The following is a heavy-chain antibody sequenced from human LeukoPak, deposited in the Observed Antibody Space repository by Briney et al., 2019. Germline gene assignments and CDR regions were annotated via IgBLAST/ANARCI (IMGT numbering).Heavy chain of an antibody. CDR2: IDPSDSYT. CDR1: GYSFTSYW. CDR3: ARHTGARYCSDWPPFDY. Sequence: GESLKISCKGSGYSFTSYWISWVRQMPGKGLEWMGRIDPSDSYTNYSPSFQGHVTISADKSISTAYLQWSSLKASDTAMYYCARHTGARYCSDWPPFDYWGQGTLVTVSS. D-gene: IGHD6-19*01. J-gene: IGHJ4*02. V-gene: IGHV5-10-1*01.